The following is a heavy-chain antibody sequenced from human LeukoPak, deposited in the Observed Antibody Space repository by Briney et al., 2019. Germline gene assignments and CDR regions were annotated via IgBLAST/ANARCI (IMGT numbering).Heavy chain of an antibody. CDR3: ARLIDYYDSSGYKGGYDP. V-gene: IGHV3-74*01. D-gene: IGHD3-22*01. J-gene: IGHJ5*02. CDR2: INSDGSST. Sequence: PGGSLRLSCAASGFTFSSYSMHWVRQAPGKGLVWVSRINSDGSSTSYADSVKGRFTISRDNAKNTLYLQMNSLRAEDAAVYYCARLIDYYDSSGYKGGYDPWGQGTLVTVSS. CDR1: GFTFSSYS.